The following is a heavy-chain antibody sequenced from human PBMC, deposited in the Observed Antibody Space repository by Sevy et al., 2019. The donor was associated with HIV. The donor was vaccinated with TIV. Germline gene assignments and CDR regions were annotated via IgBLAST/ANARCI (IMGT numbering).Heavy chain of an antibody. CDR2: IYYSGST. D-gene: IGHD2-2*01. J-gene: IGHJ3*02. Sequence: SETLSLTCTVSGGSISSYYWSWIRQPPGKGLEWIGYIYYSGSTNYNPSLKSRVTISVDTSKNQFSLKLSSVTAADTAVYYCARERNIVVVPAARDPGAFDILGQGTMVTVSS. V-gene: IGHV4-59*01. CDR3: ARERNIVVVPAARDPGAFDI. CDR1: GGSISSYY.